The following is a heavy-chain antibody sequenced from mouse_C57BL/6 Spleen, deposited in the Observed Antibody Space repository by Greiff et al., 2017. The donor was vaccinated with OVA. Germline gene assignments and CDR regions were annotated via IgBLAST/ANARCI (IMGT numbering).Heavy chain of an antibody. V-gene: IGHV5-17*01. Sequence: EVKLVESGGGLVKPGGSLKLSCAASGFTFSDYGMHWVRQAPEKGLEWVAYISSGSSTIYYADTVKGRFTISRDNAKNTLFLQMTSLRSEDTAMYYCARGDDYAMDYWGQGTSVTVSS. J-gene: IGHJ4*01. CDR2: ISSGSSTI. D-gene: IGHD3-3*01. CDR3: ARGDDYAMDY. CDR1: GFTFSDYG.